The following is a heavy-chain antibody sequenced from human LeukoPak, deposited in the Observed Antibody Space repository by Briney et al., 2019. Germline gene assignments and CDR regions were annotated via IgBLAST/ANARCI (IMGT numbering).Heavy chain of an antibody. D-gene: IGHD3-22*01. CDR3: VKDLYYDNSGYYSGAFDY. CDR2: INSNGGRT. Sequence: GGSLRLSCVASGLPIADFAMHWVRQDPGKGLEYVSAINSNGGRTYYADSVKGRFTISRDNSKNTLFLQMSSLRVEDTAVYYCVKDLYYDNSGYYSGAFDYWGQGTLVTVSS. CDR1: GLPIADFA. J-gene: IGHJ4*02. V-gene: IGHV3-64D*06.